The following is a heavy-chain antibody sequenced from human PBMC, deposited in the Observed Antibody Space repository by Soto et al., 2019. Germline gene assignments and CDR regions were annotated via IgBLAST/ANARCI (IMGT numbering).Heavy chain of an antibody. CDR2: IFWDDDK. CDR1: GFSLTTSGVG. V-gene: IGHV2-5*02. Sequence: QITLKESGPTLVKPTQTLTLTCTFSGFSLTTSGVGVGWIRQPPGKALEWLALIFWDDDKRYSPSLKSRLTITKDTSKNQVVITMTNMYPVETATYYCASSSGYRIFDCWGQGTLVTVSS. D-gene: IGHD3-22*01. J-gene: IGHJ4*02. CDR3: ASSSGYRIFDC.